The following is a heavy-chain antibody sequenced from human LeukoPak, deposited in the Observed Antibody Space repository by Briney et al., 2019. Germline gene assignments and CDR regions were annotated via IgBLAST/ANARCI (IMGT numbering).Heavy chain of an antibody. CDR2: ISFDGTTK. Sequence: PGGSLRLSCAASGFTVSTSVMHWVRQAPGKGLDWAAIISFDGTTKYYADSVKGRFTISRDNSKNTLFLQMNSLRAEDTAVYYCARVGIAAAGPYYFDYWGQGTLVTVSS. CDR3: ARVGIAAAGPYYFDY. CDR1: GFTVSTSV. D-gene: IGHD6-13*01. J-gene: IGHJ4*02. V-gene: IGHV3-30*03.